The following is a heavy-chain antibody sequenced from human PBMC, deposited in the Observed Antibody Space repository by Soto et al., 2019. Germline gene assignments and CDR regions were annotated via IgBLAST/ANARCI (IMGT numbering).Heavy chain of an antibody. Sequence: GGFLRLSCAASGFNFNNYGMHWVRQAPGKGLEWVAVIWNDGNGYYYANSVKGRFTISRDNSKNTLYLQMSSLRAEDTAVYYCARRQISHPTRGAASARGGMDVWGQGTTVTVSS. D-gene: IGHD6-13*01. CDR1: GFNFNNYG. J-gene: IGHJ6*02. V-gene: IGHV3-33*01. CDR2: IWNDGNGY. CDR3: ARRQISHPTRGAASARGGMDV.